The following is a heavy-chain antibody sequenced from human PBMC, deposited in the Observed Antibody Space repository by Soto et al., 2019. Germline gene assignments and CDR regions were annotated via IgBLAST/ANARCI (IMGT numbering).Heavy chain of an antibody. CDR3: ARISQGTYCRGGNCYSDY. CDR2: INGDGIST. Sequence: EVQLVESGGDLVQPGGSLRLSCAASGFTFSSYWMHWVRQDPEKGLVWFSRINGDGISTSYADSVKGRFTISRDNAKDTLYLHMNSLGAEDTAVYYCARISQGTYCRGGNCYSDYWGQGTLVTVSS. J-gene: IGHJ4*02. CDR1: GFTFSSYW. V-gene: IGHV3-74*01. D-gene: IGHD2-15*01.